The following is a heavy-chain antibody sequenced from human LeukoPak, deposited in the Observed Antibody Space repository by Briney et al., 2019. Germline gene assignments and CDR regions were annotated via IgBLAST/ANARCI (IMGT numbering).Heavy chain of an antibody. V-gene: IGHV3-30*19. CDR1: GFTFSSYG. D-gene: IGHD3-16*01. Sequence: GRSLRLSCAASGFTFSSYGMHWVRQAPGKGLEWVAVISYDGSNKYYADSVKGRFTISRDNSKNTLYLQMNSLRAEDTAVYYCARDHLRNAGGIFDYWGQGTPVTVSS. J-gene: IGHJ4*02. CDR2: ISYDGSNK. CDR3: ARDHLRNAGGIFDY.